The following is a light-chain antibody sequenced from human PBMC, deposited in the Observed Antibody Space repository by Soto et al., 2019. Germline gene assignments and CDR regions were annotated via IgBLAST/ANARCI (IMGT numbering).Light chain of an antibody. J-gene: IGKJ1*01. Sequence: EIVLTQSPGTLSLSPGERATLSCRASQSINSNYLAWYQLKPGQAPRLLIYGASIRATAIPDRFSGSVSGTDFTLTISRLDPEDFAVYFCQQYDTSPRTFGQGTKVEIK. CDR2: GAS. CDR3: QQYDTSPRT. CDR1: QSINSNY. V-gene: IGKV3-20*01.